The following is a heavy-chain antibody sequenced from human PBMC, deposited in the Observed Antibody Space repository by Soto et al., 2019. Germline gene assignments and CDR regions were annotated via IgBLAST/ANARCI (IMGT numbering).Heavy chain of an antibody. V-gene: IGHV4-4*02. Sequence: SETLSLTCAVSGGSISNNNWWSWVRQSPGKGLEWIGYIYYSGSTNYNPSLKSRVTISVDTSKKQFSLKLSSVNAADTAVYYCARGDPTNYNWFDPWGQGTLVTVSS. CDR1: GGSISNNN. J-gene: IGHJ5*02. CDR3: ARGDPTNYNWFDP. CDR2: IYYSGST.